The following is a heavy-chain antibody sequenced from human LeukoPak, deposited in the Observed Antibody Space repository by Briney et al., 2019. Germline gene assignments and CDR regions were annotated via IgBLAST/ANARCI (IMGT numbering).Heavy chain of an antibody. V-gene: IGHV3-23*01. J-gene: IGHJ4*02. D-gene: IGHD2-2*01. CDR3: AKVRSSSCYAAVDS. CDR1: GITLSNYG. CDR2: LSGSGGGT. Sequence: GGSLRLSCAVSGITLSNYGMSWVRQAPGKGLEWVAGLSGSGGGTNYADSVQGRFTISRDNPKNTLYLQMNSLRAEDTAVYYCAKVRSSSCYAAVDSWGQGTLVTVSS.